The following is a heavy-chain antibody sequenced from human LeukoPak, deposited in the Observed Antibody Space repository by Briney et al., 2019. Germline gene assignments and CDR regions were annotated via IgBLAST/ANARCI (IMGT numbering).Heavy chain of an antibody. J-gene: IGHJ4*02. CDR2: INPSDGST. CDR1: GDSLTKYY. V-gene: IGHV1-46*01. D-gene: IGHD2-15*01. Sequence: ASVKVSCTASGDSLTKYYIHWVRQAPGQGLEWMGIINPSDGSTTYTQKFQGRVTMTTDTSTSTVNMELSSLRSEDTAVYYCAPSVRSGGSYYFDYWGQGTLVTVSS. CDR3: APSVRSGGSYYFDY.